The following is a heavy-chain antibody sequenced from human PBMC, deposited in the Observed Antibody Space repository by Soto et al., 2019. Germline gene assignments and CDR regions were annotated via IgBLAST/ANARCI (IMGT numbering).Heavy chain of an antibody. D-gene: IGHD3-16*01. Sequence: EVQLVESGGGLVQPGGSLRLSCAASGFTFSSYGFHWVRQATGKGLEWVSVIGTAGDKYYSGSVKGRFSMSRDNAKNSLYLQRNRLRAGATAVYYCTLGAGGFDYWGQGTMVTVSS. CDR2: IGTAGDK. J-gene: IGHJ4*02. CDR3: TLGAGGFDY. CDR1: GFTFSSYG. V-gene: IGHV3-13*01.